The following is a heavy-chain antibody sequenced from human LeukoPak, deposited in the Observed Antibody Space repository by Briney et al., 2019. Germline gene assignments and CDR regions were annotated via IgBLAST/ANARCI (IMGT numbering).Heavy chain of an antibody. CDR3: ARISYTSSWYRDY. D-gene: IGHD6-13*01. V-gene: IGHV4-61*02. J-gene: IGHJ4*02. CDR2: IYTSGST. CDR1: GYSISSGYY. Sequence: PWETLSLTCTVSGYSISSGYYWGWIRQPAGKGLEWIGRIYTSGSTNYNPSLKSRVTISVDTSKNQFSLKLSSVTAADTAVYYCARISYTSSWYRDYWGQGALVTVSS.